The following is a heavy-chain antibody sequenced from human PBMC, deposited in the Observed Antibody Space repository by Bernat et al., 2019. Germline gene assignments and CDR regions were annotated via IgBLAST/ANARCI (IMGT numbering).Heavy chain of an antibody. Sequence: EVQLVESGGGLVQPGGSLRLSCAASGVTFSSYAMSWVRQAPGKGLEWVSAIRGSGGSTYYADSVKGRFTISRDNSKNTLYLQMNSLRAEDTAVYYCAKDLSVVVVAAFYFDYWGQGTLVTVSS. CDR2: IRGSGGST. CDR1: GVTFSSYA. J-gene: IGHJ4*02. D-gene: IGHD2-15*01. V-gene: IGHV3-23*04. CDR3: AKDLSVVVVAAFYFDY.